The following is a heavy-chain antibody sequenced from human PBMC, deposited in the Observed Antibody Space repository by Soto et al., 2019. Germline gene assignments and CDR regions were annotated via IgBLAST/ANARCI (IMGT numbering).Heavy chain of an antibody. CDR1: GFDFTYYA. CDR2: MSSDGSKI. D-gene: IGHD1-26*01. V-gene: IGHV3-30*18. CDR3: AKDEGVGGTLGLFDY. J-gene: IGHJ4*02. Sequence: QVQLVESGGGAVQPGESLRLSCVASGFDFTYYAMHWVRQAPGKGLAWVAVMSSDGSKIHHTDSVKGRFTISRDNSKNTLYLQMNSLRKEDTAVYFCAKDEGVGGTLGLFDYWGQGTLVSVSS.